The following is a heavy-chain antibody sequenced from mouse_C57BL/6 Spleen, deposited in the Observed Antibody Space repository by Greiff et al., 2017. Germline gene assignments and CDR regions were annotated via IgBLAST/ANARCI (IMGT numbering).Heavy chain of an antibody. CDR3: ARGSSSFDY. CDR2: IYPSDSET. CDR1: GYTFTSYW. V-gene: IGHV1-61*01. Sequence: QVQLQQPGAELVRPGSSVKLSCTASGYTFTSYWMDWVRQRPGQGLEWIGNIYPSDSETHYNQKFKDKATLTVDKSSSTAYMQLSSLTSEDSAVYYCARGSSSFDYWGQGTTLTVSS. D-gene: IGHD1-1*01. J-gene: IGHJ2*01.